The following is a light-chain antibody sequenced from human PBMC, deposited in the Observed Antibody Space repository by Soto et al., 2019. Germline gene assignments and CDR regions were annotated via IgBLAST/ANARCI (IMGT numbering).Light chain of an antibody. V-gene: IGKV3-20*01. CDR2: GAS. Sequence: EIVLTQSPGTLSLSPGERATLSCRASQSVNNNYLAWYQQRPGQAPRLLIHGASSRATGIPDRFSGSGSGTDCTLTISRLEPEDFAVYYCQQYGSSPRTFGQGTKVEV. J-gene: IGKJ1*01. CDR1: QSVNNNY. CDR3: QQYGSSPRT.